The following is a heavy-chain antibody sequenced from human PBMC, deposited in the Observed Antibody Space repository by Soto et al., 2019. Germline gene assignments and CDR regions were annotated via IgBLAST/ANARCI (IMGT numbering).Heavy chain of an antibody. D-gene: IGHD5-12*01. Sequence: PGGSLRLSCAASGFTFSSYAMSLVRQAPGKGLEWVSAISGSGGSTYYADSVKGRFTISRDNSKNTLYLQMNSLRAEDTAVYYCAKLTYKAGYDFIPYYYYGMDVWGQGTTVTVSS. J-gene: IGHJ6*02. CDR1: GFTFSSYA. V-gene: IGHV3-23*01. CDR3: AKLTYKAGYDFIPYYYYGMDV. CDR2: ISGSGGST.